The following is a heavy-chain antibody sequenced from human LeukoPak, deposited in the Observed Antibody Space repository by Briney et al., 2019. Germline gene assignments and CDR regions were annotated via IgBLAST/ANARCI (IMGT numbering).Heavy chain of an antibody. V-gene: IGHV3-49*04. CDR1: GFTFGDYA. J-gene: IGHJ4*02. D-gene: IGHD3-3*01. CDR3: TRVDYDFWSGYWPDDY. Sequence: SCKASGFTFGDYAMSWVRQAPGKGLEWVGFIRSKAYGGTTEYAASVKGRFTISRDDSKSIAYLQMNSLKTEDTAVYYCTRVDYDFWSGYWPDDYWGQGTLVTVSS. CDR2: IRSKAYGGTT.